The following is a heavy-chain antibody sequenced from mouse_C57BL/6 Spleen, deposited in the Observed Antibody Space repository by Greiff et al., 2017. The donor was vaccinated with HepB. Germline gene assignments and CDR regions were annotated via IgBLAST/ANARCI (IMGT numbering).Heavy chain of an antibody. J-gene: IGHJ2*01. CDR2: INPNYGTT. D-gene: IGHD2-4*01. CDR3: ARGGYYDPSYYFDY. Sequence: EVKLMESGPELVKPGASVKISCKASGYSFTDYNMNWVKQSNGKSLEWIGVINPNYGTTSYNQKFKGKATLTVDQSSSTAYMQLNSLTSEDSAVYYCARGGYYDPSYYFDYWGQGTTLTVSS. V-gene: IGHV1-39*01. CDR1: GYSFTDYN.